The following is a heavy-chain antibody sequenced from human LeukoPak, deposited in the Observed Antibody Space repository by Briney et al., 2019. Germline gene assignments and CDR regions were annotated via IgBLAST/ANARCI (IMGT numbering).Heavy chain of an antibody. CDR3: ARDQYELRSYYYGMDA. J-gene: IGHJ6*04. CDR1: GFTFRDCW. V-gene: IGHV3-7*03. CDR2: IKRDGSEK. D-gene: IGHD2-2*01. Sequence: GGSLRLSCAASGFTFRDCWMTWVRQAPGKGLEWVANIKRDGSEKYYVDSVRGRFIISRDNAKNSLYLQMNGLRVEDTAVYYCARDQYELRSYYYGMDAWGKGTTVSVSS.